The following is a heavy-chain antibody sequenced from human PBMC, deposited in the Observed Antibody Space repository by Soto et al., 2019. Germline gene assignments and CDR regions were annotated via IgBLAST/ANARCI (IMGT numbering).Heavy chain of an antibody. CDR2: INHSGST. CDR1: GGSFSGYY. J-gene: IGHJ6*02. V-gene: IGHV4-34*01. CDR3: ARGLGQWLLYYYYEGMDV. D-gene: IGHD5-12*01. Sequence: SETLSLTCAVYGGSFSGYYWSWIRQPPGKGLEWIGEINHSGSTNYNPSLKSRVTISVDTSKNQFSLKLSSVTAADTAVYYCARGLGQWLLYYYYEGMDVWGQGTKV.